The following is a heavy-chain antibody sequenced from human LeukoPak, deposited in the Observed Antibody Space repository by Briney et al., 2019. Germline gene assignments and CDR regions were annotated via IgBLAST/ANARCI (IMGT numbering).Heavy chain of an antibody. J-gene: IGHJ4*02. CDR3: ARAEYSSSSPDY. D-gene: IGHD6-6*01. V-gene: IGHV4-59*01. Sequence: IGYIYYSGSTNYNPSLKSRVTISVDTSKNQFSLKLSSVTAADTAVYYCARAEYSSSSPDYWGQGTLVTVSS. CDR2: IYYSGST.